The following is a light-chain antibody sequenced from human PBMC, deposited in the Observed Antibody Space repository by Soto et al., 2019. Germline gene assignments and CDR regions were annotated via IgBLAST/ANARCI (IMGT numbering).Light chain of an antibody. J-gene: IGKJ4*01. CDR1: QSISSY. CDR2: AAS. CDR3: QQSYATVRT. Sequence: DIQMTQSPSSLSASVGDRVTITCRASQSISSYLNWYQQKPGKAPKLLIYAASSLQSGVPSRFSGSGSGTHFTLTISFLQPEDFGIYYCQQSYATVRTFGGGTKVDIK. V-gene: IGKV1-39*01.